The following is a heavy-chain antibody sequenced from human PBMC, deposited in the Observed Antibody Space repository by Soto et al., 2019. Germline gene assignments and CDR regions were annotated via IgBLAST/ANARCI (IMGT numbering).Heavy chain of an antibody. J-gene: IGHJ4*02. CDR3: ASYYYDSSGEYYFDY. CDR1: GRTFSSYA. CDR2: IIPIFGTA. V-gene: IGHV1-69*13. Sequence: GASVKVSCKASGRTFSSYAISWVRQAPGQGLEWMGGIIPIFGTANYAQKFQGRVTITADESTSTAYMEPSSLRSEDTAVYYCASYYYDSSGEYYFDYWGQGTLVNVSS. D-gene: IGHD3-22*01.